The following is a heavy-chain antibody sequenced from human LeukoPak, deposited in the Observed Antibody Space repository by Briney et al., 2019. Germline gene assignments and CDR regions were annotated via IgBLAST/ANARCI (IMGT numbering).Heavy chain of an antibody. CDR2: IYDSGST. J-gene: IGHJ3*02. CDR1: GASIRSGDYY. CDR3: ARDCSGGSCYGAFDI. Sequence: SETLSFTCTVSGASIRSGDYYWSWIRQPPGTGLEWIGYIYDSGSTYYNPSLKSRITISVDTSENRFSLKLSSVTATDTAVYYCARDCSGGSCYGAFDIWGQGTMVTVSS. V-gene: IGHV4-30-4*01. D-gene: IGHD2-15*01.